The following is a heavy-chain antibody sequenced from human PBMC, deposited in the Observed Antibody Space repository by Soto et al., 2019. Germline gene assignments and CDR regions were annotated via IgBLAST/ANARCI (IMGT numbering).Heavy chain of an antibody. CDR1: GFTVSSNY. D-gene: IGHD6-19*01. Sequence: HPGGSLRLSCAASGFTVSSNYMTWVRQAPGKGLEYVSAISSNGGSTYYANSVKGRFTISRDNSKNTLYLQMGSLRAEDMAVYYCARGFGWLDYWGQGTLVTVSS. V-gene: IGHV3-64*01. CDR2: ISSNGGST. J-gene: IGHJ4*02. CDR3: ARGFGWLDY.